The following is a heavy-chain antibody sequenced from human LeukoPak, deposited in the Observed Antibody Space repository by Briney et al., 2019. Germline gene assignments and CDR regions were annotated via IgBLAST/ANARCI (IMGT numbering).Heavy chain of an antibody. J-gene: IGHJ4*02. V-gene: IGHV3-48*04. Sequence: GGSLRLSCAASGFTFSSFSMNWLRQAPGKGLEGISYIASSSISMYYADSVKGRFTISRDNAKNSLYLQMNSLTAEETAVYYCARVIGSYGDSDYWGQGTLVSVSS. CDR2: IASSSISM. CDR3: ARVIGSYGDSDY. D-gene: IGHD4-17*01. CDR1: GFTFSSFS.